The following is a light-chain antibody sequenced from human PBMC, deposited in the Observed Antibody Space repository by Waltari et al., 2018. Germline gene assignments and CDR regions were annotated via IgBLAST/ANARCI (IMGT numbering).Light chain of an antibody. V-gene: IGKV1-39*01. CDR3: QQSYKTPYT. J-gene: IGKJ2*01. CDR1: QSITLY. CDR2: AAS. Sequence: DIQMTQSPSSLSASVGDKVTITCRASQSITLYVDWYQQKPGKAPKLLIYAASTLQTGFPSRFSGSGSGTEFTVTISSVQSEDFATYYCQQSYKTPYTFGQRTKLEI.